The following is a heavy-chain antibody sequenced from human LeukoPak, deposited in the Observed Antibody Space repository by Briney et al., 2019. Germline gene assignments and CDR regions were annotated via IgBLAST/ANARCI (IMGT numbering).Heavy chain of an antibody. D-gene: IGHD4-17*01. CDR2: ISSSSSYI. V-gene: IGHV3-21*01. CDR3: ARDYGRYDAFDI. J-gene: IGHJ3*02. Sequence: GGSLRLSCAASGFTFSSYSMNWVRQAPGKGLEWVSSISSSSSYIYYADSVKGRFTISRDNAKNSLYLQMNSLRAEDTAVYYCARDYGRYDAFDIWGQGTMVTVSS. CDR1: GFTFSSYS.